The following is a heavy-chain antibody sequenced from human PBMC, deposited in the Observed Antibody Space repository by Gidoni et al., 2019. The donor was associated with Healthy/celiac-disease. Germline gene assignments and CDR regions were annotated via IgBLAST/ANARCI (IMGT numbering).Heavy chain of an antibody. D-gene: IGHD3-16*02. CDR2: IFSNDEK. CDR3: ARIRRGFGGVIVGALGYYYGMDV. J-gene: IGHJ6*02. CDR1: GFSLSNARMG. V-gene: IGHV2-26*01. Sequence: GFSLSNARMGVSWIRQPPGKALEWLAHIFSNDEKSYSTSLKSRLTISKDTSKSQVVLTMTNMDPVDTATYYCARIRRGFGGVIVGALGYYYGMDVWGQGTTVTVSS.